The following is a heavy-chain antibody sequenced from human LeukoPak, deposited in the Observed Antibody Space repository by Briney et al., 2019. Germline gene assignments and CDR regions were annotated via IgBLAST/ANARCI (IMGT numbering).Heavy chain of an antibody. V-gene: IGHV3-48*01. D-gene: IGHD2-15*01. CDR1: GLTFSTYS. Sequence: LKISCGASGLTFSTYSMNWVRQAPGKGLEWVSYISSDSGARYYADSVKGRFTISRDNAKNSLYLQMNSLRAEDTAVYYCARATQSGFDPWGQGTLVTVSS. J-gene: IGHJ5*02. CDR3: ARATQSGFDP. CDR2: ISSDSGAR.